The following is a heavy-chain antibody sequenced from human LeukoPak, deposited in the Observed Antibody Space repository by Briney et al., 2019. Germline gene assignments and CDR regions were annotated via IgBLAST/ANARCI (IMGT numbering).Heavy chain of an antibody. J-gene: IGHJ4*02. CDR3: ARASYSYDINGWVPFDY. CDR1: GGSISSYY. Sequence: SETLSLTCTVSGGSISSYYWSWIRQPPGKGLEGIGYIYYSGSTNYNPSLKSRVTISVDTSKNQFSLKLSSVTAADTAVYYCARASYSYDINGWVPFDYWGQGTLVTVSS. V-gene: IGHV4-59*08. D-gene: IGHD3-22*01. CDR2: IYYSGST.